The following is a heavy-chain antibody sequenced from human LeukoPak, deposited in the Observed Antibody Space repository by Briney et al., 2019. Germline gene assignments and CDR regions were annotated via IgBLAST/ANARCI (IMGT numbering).Heavy chain of an antibody. CDR1: GFTFSSYA. D-gene: IGHD3-22*01. Sequence: PGGSLRLSCAASGFTFSSYAMSWVRQAPGKGLEWVSAISGSGGSTYYADSVKGRFTISRDNSKNTLYLQMNSLRAEDTAVYYCAKDAYDSSGYYYGRENWFDPWGQGTLVTVSS. J-gene: IGHJ5*02. V-gene: IGHV3-23*01. CDR3: AKDAYDSSGYYYGRENWFDP. CDR2: ISGSGGST.